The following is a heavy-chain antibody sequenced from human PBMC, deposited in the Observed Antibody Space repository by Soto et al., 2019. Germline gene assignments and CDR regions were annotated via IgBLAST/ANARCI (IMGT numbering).Heavy chain of an antibody. D-gene: IGHD5-12*01. Sequence: PGGSLRLSCAASGFTFRLYSMHWVRHAPGKGLEWVSSITTSSDYIYYADSVKGRFTISRDDAANPLYLQMNSLRVEDTAIYYCARGFRPGYDAGYNWFDPWGQGTLVTVSS. J-gene: IGHJ5*02. CDR3: ARGFRPGYDAGYNWFDP. CDR1: GFTFRLYS. V-gene: IGHV3-21*01. CDR2: ITTSSDYI.